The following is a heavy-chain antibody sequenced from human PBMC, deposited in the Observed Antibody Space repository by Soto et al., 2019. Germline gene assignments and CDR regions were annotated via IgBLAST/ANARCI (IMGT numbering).Heavy chain of an antibody. V-gene: IGHV3-21*06. Sequence: GGSLRLSCTGSGFTFSSSTMTWVRQGPGKGLEWVSSISSSSCYIYFADSLKGRFTISRDNSKNTLYLQMNSLRAEDTAVYYFARDIGEMSAVWGQGTQVTVSS. CDR2: ISSSSCYI. J-gene: IGHJ4*02. CDR3: ARDIGEMSAV. D-gene: IGHD3-10*01. CDR1: GFTFSSST.